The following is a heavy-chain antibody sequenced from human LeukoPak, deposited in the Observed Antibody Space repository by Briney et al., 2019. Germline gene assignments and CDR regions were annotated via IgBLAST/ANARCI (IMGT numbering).Heavy chain of an antibody. V-gene: IGHV3-23*01. CDR1: GFTFTSYA. Sequence: GGSLRFSCAVSGFTFTSYAMSWVRQAPGKGLEWVSAISGSGGSTYYADSVKGRFTISRDNSKNTLYLQMNSLRAEDTAVYYCAKDWGIAAAGTSGDFDYWGQGTLVTVSS. D-gene: IGHD6-13*01. CDR2: ISGSGGST. CDR3: AKDWGIAAAGTSGDFDY. J-gene: IGHJ4*02.